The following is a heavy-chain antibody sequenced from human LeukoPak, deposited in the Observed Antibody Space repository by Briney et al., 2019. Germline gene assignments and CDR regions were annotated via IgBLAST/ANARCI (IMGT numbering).Heavy chain of an antibody. J-gene: IGHJ3*02. V-gene: IGHV1-69*10. CDR3: ARDLLVGATGAFDI. D-gene: IGHD1-26*01. CDR2: IIPILGTA. CDR1: GGTFSSYA. Sequence: GASVKVSCKASGGTFSSYAISWVRQAPGQGLEWMGGIIPILGTANYAQKFQGRVTITADTSTSTAYMDLSSLRSEDTAVYYCARDLLVGATGAFDIWGQGTMVTVSS.